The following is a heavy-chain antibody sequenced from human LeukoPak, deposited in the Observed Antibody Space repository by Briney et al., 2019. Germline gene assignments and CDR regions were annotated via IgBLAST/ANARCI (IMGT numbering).Heavy chain of an antibody. D-gene: IGHD3-22*01. CDR2: IYTSGAS. Sequence: SETLSLTCTVSGDPIISYYWTWVRQPAGKGLEWIGRIYTSGASHYNPTLKSRMDMSVDTAKNQLFLTLTSVTAADTAVYYCARVNYFDSSGYYYDDYWGQGTLVTVSA. CDR3: ARVNYFDSSGYYYDDY. CDR1: GDPIISYY. J-gene: IGHJ4*02. V-gene: IGHV4-4*07.